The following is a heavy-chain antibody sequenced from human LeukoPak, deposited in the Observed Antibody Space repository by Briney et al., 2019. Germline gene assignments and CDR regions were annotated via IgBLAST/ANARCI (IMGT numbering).Heavy chain of an antibody. CDR2: INHSAST. CDR1: GGSFSGYY. V-gene: IGHV4-34*01. CDR3: ARCYYDSSGCDY. J-gene: IGHJ4*02. Sequence: SETLSLTCAVYGGSFSGYYWSWIRQPPGQGREWMGEINHSASTNYNPSLKSRVTISVDTSKNQFSLKLSSVTAAYTAVYYCARCYYDSSGCDYWGQGTLVTVSS. D-gene: IGHD3-22*01.